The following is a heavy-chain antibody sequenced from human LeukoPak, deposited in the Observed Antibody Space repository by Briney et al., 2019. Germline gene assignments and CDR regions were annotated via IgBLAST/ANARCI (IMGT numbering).Heavy chain of an antibody. J-gene: IGHJ6*03. D-gene: IGHD3-3*01. V-gene: IGHV4-31*03. Sequence: SQTLPLTCSVSGGSISSGAYCWSWIRQRPGKGLEWIGYMDYDGSTYSNPSLKSRLTISVDTSKNQFSLKLSSVTAADTAVYYCARGPYYDFWSGYPYMNVWGKGTTVTVSS. CDR3: ARGPYYDFWSGYPYMNV. CDR2: MDYDGST. CDR1: GGSISSGAYC.